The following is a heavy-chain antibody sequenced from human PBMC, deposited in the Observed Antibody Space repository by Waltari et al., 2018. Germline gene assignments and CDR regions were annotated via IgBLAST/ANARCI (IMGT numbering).Heavy chain of an antibody. CDR2: MSWKSGML. Sequence: EVQLVESGGGVVQPGRSTSCACADSGFTFDDYAMHWVRQAPGQGLEWVSCMSWKSGMLGDADTVKGRFTISRDNAKHALYLHMNSLRAEDMALYYCAKHLSGMPPWAFDIWVQGTMVTVSS. CDR3: AKHLSGMPPWAFDI. CDR1: GFTFDDYA. J-gene: IGHJ3*02. V-gene: IGHV3-9*03. D-gene: IGHD1-26*01.